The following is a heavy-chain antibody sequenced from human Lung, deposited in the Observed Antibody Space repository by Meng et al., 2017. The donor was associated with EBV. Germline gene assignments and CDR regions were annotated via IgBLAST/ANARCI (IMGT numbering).Heavy chain of an antibody. CDR3: ASLYGDSSVWYLDL. Sequence: QVQLQESGPGLVKPSQTPSLTCTVSGGSISSGNHYWSWIRQHPGKGLEYIGYIYYSGSTYYNPSLKSRVIISVDTSKNQFSLRLNSVTAADTAVYYCASLYGDSSVWYLDLWGRGTLVTVSS. CDR1: GGSISSGNHY. CDR2: IYYSGST. J-gene: IGHJ2*01. V-gene: IGHV4-31*03. D-gene: IGHD4-17*01.